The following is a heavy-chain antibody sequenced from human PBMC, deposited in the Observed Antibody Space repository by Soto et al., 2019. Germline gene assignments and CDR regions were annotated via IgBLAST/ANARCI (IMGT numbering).Heavy chain of an antibody. V-gene: IGHV4-4*07. CDR1: GGSISSYY. J-gene: IGHJ4*02. D-gene: IGHD2-15*01. CDR3: ARASVGPPGGGSWIMPFDF. CDR2: IYAGGST. Sequence: PSETLSLTCTVSGGSISSYYWSWIRQPAGKGLEWIGRIYAGGSTNYNPSLKSRVTMSVDTSKNQFSLRLTSVTAADTAVYYCARASVGPPGGGSWIMPFDFWGQGTLVTVYS.